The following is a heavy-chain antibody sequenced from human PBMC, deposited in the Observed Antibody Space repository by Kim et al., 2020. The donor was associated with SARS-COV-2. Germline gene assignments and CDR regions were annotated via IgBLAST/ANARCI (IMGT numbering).Heavy chain of an antibody. Sequence: ASVKVSCKASGFPLISYFIHWVRQAPGQGLEWMGLINPSGGSTSYPQKFKGRVTMTRDTSTSTVYLDVKSLGSEDTAVYYCARVAPNSFDTSVPYGLDVWGQGTAVTV. CDR3: ARVAPNSFDTSVPYGLDV. CDR2: INPSGGST. V-gene: IGHV1-46*01. D-gene: IGHD3-22*01. CDR1: GFPLISYF. J-gene: IGHJ6*02.